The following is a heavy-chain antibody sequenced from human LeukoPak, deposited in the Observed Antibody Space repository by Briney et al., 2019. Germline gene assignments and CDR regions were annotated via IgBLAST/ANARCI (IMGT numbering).Heavy chain of an antibody. CDR1: GYTFTSYG. V-gene: IGHV1-18*01. CDR3: ARNIQADCSSTSCYRYFMDV. D-gene: IGHD2-2*01. Sequence: ASVKVSCKASGYTFTSYGISWVRQAPGQGLEWMGWISAYNGNTNYAQKLQGRVTMTTDTSTSTAYMELRSLRSDDTAVYYCARNIQADCSSTSCYRYFMDVWGQGTTVTVSS. CDR2: ISAYNGNT. J-gene: IGHJ6*02.